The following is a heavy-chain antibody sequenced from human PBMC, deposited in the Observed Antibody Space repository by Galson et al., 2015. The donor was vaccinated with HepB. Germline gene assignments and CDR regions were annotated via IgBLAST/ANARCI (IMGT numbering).Heavy chain of an antibody. D-gene: IGHD1-1*01. CDR2: ISAYNGNT. V-gene: IGHV1-18*04. J-gene: IGHJ6*02. CDR3: ARKGYNSYYYYGMDV. CDR1: GYAFTSYG. Sequence: SVKVSCKASGYAFTSYGISWVRQAPGQGLEWMGWISAYNGNTNYAQKLQGRVTMTTDTSTSTAYMELRSLRSDDTAVYYCARKGYNSYYYYGMDVWGQGTTVTVSS.